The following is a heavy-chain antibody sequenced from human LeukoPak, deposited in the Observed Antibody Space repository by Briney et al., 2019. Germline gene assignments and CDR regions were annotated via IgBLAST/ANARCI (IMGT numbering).Heavy chain of an antibody. D-gene: IGHD3-3*01. CDR2: IYYSGST. CDR3: ARAYYDFWSGPSQYSFDY. Sequence: PSETLSLTCTVSGGSISSGTYYWSWIRQHPGKDLEWIGNIYYSGSTFYNPSLKSRVTISVDTSKNQLSLKLGSVTAADTAVYYCARAYYDFWSGPSQYSFDYWGQGTLVTVSS. J-gene: IGHJ4*02. CDR1: GGSISSGTYY. V-gene: IGHV4-31*03.